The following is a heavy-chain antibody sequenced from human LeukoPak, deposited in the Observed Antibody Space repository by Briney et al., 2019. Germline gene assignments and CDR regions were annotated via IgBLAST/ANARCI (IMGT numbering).Heavy chain of an antibody. V-gene: IGHV1-18*01. D-gene: IGHD3-9*01. Sequence: ASVKVSCKASGYTFTSYGISWLRQAPGQGLEWMGWISAYNGNTNYAQKLQGRVTMTTDTSTSTAYMELRSLRSDDTAVYYCARALLRYFDWLLEDGSYFDYWGQGTLVTVSS. CDR2: ISAYNGNT. CDR3: ARALLRYFDWLLEDGSYFDY. J-gene: IGHJ4*02. CDR1: GYTFTSYG.